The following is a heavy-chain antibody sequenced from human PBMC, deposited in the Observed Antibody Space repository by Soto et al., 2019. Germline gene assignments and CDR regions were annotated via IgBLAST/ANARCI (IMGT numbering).Heavy chain of an antibody. V-gene: IGHV3-21*01. CDR2: ISGSSSYI. CDR3: ARGRDYGDYDRDY. CDR1: GFTFSSYS. D-gene: IGHD4-17*01. Sequence: PGGSLRLSCAASGFTFSSYSMNLVRQAPGKGLEWVSSISGSSSYIYYADSVKGRFTISRDNAKNSLYLQMNSLRAEDTAVYYCARGRDYGDYDRDYWGQGTLVTVSS. J-gene: IGHJ4*02.